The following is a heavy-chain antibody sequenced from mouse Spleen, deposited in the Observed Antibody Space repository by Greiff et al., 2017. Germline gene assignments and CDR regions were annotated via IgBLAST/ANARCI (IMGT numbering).Heavy chain of an antibody. Sequence: VHLVESGAELAKPGASVKMSCKASGYTFTSYWMHWVKQRPGQGLEWIGYINPSTGYTEYNQKFKDKATLTADKSSSTAYMQLSSLTSEDSAVYYCAKSNYAMDYWGQGTSVTVSS. CDR3: AKSNYAMDY. CDR1: GYTFTSYW. CDR2: INPSTGYT. V-gene: IGHV1-7*01. J-gene: IGHJ4*01. D-gene: IGHD5-1*01.